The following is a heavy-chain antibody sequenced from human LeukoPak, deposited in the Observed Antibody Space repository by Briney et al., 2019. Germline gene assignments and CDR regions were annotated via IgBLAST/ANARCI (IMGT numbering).Heavy chain of an antibody. D-gene: IGHD3-16*01. J-gene: IGHJ4*02. CDR2: ISSSSSTI. V-gene: IGHV3-48*02. CDR1: GWTFSSYS. CDR3: ARGRGSPSLFGY. Sequence: GGSLTLSCAASGWTFSSYSMNWVRQAPGKGLEWVSYISSSSSTIYYADSVKGRFTISRDNAKNSLSLQMNSLRDEDTAVYYCARGRGSPSLFGYWGQGTLVTVSS.